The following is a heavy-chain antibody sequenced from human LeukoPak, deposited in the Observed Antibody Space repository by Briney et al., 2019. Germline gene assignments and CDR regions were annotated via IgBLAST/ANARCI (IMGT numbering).Heavy chain of an antibody. Sequence: SETLSLTCTVSGGSIGRGGYYWSWIRQHPGKGLEWIGYVYYSRSTYYNPSLKSRLTISVDTSENQFSLKLNSVTAADTAVYYCARGLPYDSSGYYFDGFDHWGQGTLVTVSS. CDR1: GGSIGRGGYY. CDR3: ARGLPYDSSGYYFDGFDH. D-gene: IGHD3-22*01. J-gene: IGHJ4*02. V-gene: IGHV4-31*03. CDR2: VYYSRST.